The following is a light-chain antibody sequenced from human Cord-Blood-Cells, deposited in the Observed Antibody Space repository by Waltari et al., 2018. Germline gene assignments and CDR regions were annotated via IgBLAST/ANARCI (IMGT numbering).Light chain of an antibody. Sequence: QSALTQPASVSGSPGQSIPISCTGTSSDVVGYNSFSWYQQHPGKAPKLMIYDVSNRPSGVSNRFSGSKSGNTASLTISGLQAEDEADYYCSSYTSSSTYVFGTGTKVTVL. CDR3: SSYTSSSTYV. CDR2: DVS. CDR1: SSDVVGYNS. V-gene: IGLV2-14*03. J-gene: IGLJ1*01.